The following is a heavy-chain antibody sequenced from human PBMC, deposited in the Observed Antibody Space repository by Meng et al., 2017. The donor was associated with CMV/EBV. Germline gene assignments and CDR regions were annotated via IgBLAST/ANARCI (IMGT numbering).Heavy chain of an antibody. CDR1: GGSFSGYY. V-gene: IGHV4-34*01. Sequence: QVRLQQWGAGRLNPSAALSLTCAVDGGSFSGYYWSWIRQPPGKGLEWIGEINHSGSTNYNPSLKSRVTISVDTSKNQFSLNLSSVTAADTAVYYCARLSGSGTTSTGYHYAFDSWGQGTLVTVSS. D-gene: IGHD3-22*01. J-gene: IGHJ4*02. CDR2: INHSGST. CDR3: ARLSGSGTTSTGYHYAFDS.